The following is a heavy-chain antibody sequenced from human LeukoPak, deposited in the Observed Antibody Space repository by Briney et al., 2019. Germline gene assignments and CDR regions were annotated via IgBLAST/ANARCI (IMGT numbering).Heavy chain of an antibody. CDR1: GDTFINYA. CDR2: IIPILGTA. D-gene: IGHD3-10*01. V-gene: IGHV1-69*04. J-gene: IGHJ4*02. CDR3: ARVSGHYYGSGSYYEDY. Sequence: GASVKVSCKATGDTFINYAISWVRRARGQGLEWMGRIIPILGTADYAQKFQGRVTISADKSTSTAYMELSSLRSEDTAVYYCARVSGHYYGSGSYYEDYWGQGTLVTVSS.